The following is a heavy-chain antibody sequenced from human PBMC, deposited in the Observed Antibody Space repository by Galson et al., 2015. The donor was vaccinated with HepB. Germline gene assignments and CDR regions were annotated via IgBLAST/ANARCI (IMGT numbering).Heavy chain of an antibody. CDR2: IKSDGTIT. D-gene: IGHD2/OR15-2a*01. Sequence: SLRLSCAASGFTFSSYWMHWVRQAPGKGLVWVSCIKSDGTITTYADSVKGRFTISRDNAKNTLYLQMDSLRAEDTAVYYCARDRGSMFDSWGQGILVTVSS. J-gene: IGHJ4*02. CDR3: ARDRGSMFDS. CDR1: GFTFSSYW. V-gene: IGHV3-74*01.